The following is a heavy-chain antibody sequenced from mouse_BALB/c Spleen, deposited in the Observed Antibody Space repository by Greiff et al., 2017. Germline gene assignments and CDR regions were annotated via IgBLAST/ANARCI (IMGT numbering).Heavy chain of an antibody. V-gene: IGHV1-80*01. J-gene: IGHJ2*01. CDR2: IYPGDGDT. D-gene: IGHD2-12*01. CDR1: GYAFSSYW. Sequence: QVQLKQSGAELVRPGSSVKISCKASGYAFSSYWMNWVKQRPGQGLEWIGQIYPGDGDTNYNGKFKGKATLTADKSSSTAYMQLSSLTSEDSAVYFCAKDDDGYYFDYWGQGTTLTVSS. CDR3: AKDDDGYYFDY.